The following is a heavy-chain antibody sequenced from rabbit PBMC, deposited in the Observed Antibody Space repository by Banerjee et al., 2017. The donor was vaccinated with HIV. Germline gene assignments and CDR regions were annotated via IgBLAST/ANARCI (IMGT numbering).Heavy chain of an antibody. V-gene: IGHV1S43*01. CDR2: IYPTYGAT. D-gene: IGHD4-2*01. CDR1: GIDFSSSFW. Sequence: QEQLVESGGGLVQPGGSLKLSCKASGIDFSSSFWISWVRQTPGKGLEWIGCIYPTYGATDYASWVNGRFTISLDNAQNTVFLQMTSLTAADTATYFCARAYAGDPNYGCVYYFNLWGQGTLVTVS. J-gene: IGHJ4*01. CDR3: ARAYAGDPNYGCVYYFNL.